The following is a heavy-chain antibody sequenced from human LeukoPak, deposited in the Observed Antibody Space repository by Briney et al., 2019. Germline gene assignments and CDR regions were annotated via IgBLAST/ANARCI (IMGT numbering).Heavy chain of an antibody. CDR2: IYHSGST. V-gene: IGHV4-38-2*01. CDR1: GYSISSGYY. D-gene: IGHD3-3*01. J-gene: IGHJ4*02. CDR3: ARLPVNITIFGVLIGHGDFDY. Sequence: PSETLSLTCAVSGYSISSGYYRGWIRQPPGKGLEWIGSIYHSGSTYCNPSLKSRVTISVDTSKNQFSLKLSSVTAADTAVYYCARLPVNITIFGVLIGHGDFDYWGQGTLVTVSS.